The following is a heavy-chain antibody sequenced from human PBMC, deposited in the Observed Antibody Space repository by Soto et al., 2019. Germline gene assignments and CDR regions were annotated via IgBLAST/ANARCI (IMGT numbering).Heavy chain of an antibody. CDR1: GDSISSGNHY. Sequence: PSESLSLTWTVSGDSISSGNHYWSWIRQPPGKGLEWFGYIFYSGTAYYNPSLKSRITISVDTSKNQFSLKLSSVTAAYTAVYYCARTDYGTAYFDPWGQGSLVTVSS. V-gene: IGHV4-30-4*01. CDR2: IFYSGTA. D-gene: IGHD3-10*01. CDR3: ARTDYGTAYFDP. J-gene: IGHJ5*02.